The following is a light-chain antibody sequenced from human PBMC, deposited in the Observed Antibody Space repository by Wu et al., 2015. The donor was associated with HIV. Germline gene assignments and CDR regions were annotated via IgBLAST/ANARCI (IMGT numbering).Light chain of an antibody. Sequence: IVMTQSPGTLSVSPGERATLTCRASQSVSRNLAWYQQKPGQAPRLLIYGASSRATDIPDRFSGSGSGTDFTLTISRLEPEDFALYYCQQYGSSPRTFGQGTKLEIK. CDR3: QQYGSSPRT. V-gene: IGKV3-20*01. CDR2: GAS. CDR1: QSVSRN. J-gene: IGKJ2*01.